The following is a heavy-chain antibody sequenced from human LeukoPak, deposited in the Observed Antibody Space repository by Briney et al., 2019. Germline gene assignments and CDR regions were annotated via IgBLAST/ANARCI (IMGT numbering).Heavy chain of an antibody. CDR1: GFTFSSYG. CDR2: IWYDGSNK. CDR3: ARDRDYPLLYYFDY. V-gene: IGHV3-33*01. J-gene: IGHJ4*02. Sequence: PGGSLRLSCAASGFTFSSYGMHWVRQAPGKGLEWVAVIWYDGSNKYYADSVKGRFTISRDNSKNTLYLQMNSLRAEDTAVYYCARDRDYPLLYYFDYWGQGTLVTVSS. D-gene: IGHD4-11*01.